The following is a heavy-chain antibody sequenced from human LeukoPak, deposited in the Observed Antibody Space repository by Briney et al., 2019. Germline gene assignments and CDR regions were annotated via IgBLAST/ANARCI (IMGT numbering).Heavy chain of an antibody. CDR1: GFTFSSHW. Sequence: GGSLRLSCAASGFTFSSHWMHWVRQAPGKGLVWVSRINSDGSSTSYADSVKGRFTISRDSAKSTLYLQMNSLRGEDTAMYYCARVGYGGTWYVDSWGQGTLVTVSS. V-gene: IGHV3-74*01. CDR2: INSDGSST. J-gene: IGHJ4*02. D-gene: IGHD6-13*01. CDR3: ARVGYGGTWYVDS.